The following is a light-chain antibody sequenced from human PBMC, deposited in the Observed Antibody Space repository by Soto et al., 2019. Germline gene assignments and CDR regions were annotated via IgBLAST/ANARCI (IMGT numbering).Light chain of an antibody. J-gene: IGLJ1*01. CDR1: SSDVGGYNY. CDR3: SSYSSSRTGV. CDR2: DVS. Sequence: QSALTQPASVSGSPGQSITISCTGTSSDVGGYNYVSWYQQHPGKAPKLMIYDVSNRPSGVSNRFSGSKSGNTASLTISGLQAEDEADYYCSSYSSSRTGVFGTGTMVTV. V-gene: IGLV2-14*01.